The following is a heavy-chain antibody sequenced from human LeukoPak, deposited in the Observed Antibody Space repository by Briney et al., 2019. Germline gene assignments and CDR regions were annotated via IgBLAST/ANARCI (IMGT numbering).Heavy chain of an antibody. V-gene: IGHV1-2*02. Sequence: ASVKVSCKASGYTFTGYYMHWVRQAPGQGLEWMGWINPNSGGTNYAQKFQGRVTMTRDTSISTAYMELSRLGSDDTAVYYCARSLGYCSSTSCYRGPLFGDYWGQGTLVTVSS. CDR3: ARSLGYCSSTSCYRGPLFGDY. J-gene: IGHJ4*02. CDR1: GYTFTGYY. CDR2: INPNSGGT. D-gene: IGHD2-2*02.